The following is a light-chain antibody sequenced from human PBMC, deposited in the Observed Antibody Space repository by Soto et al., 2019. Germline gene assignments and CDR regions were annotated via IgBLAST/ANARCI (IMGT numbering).Light chain of an antibody. CDR1: QSISSW. CDR2: DAS. Sequence: DIQMTQSPSTLSASVGDRVTITCRASQSISSWLAWYQQKPGKAPKLLIYDASNLESGVPSRFSGSGSGTEFTLTISSLQPDDFATYYCQQRSNWPPITFGQGTRLEIK. V-gene: IGKV1-5*01. J-gene: IGKJ5*01. CDR3: QQRSNWPPIT.